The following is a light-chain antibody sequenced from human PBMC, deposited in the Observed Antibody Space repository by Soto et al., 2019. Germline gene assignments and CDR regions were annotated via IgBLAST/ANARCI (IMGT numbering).Light chain of an antibody. CDR1: RSAVGGYNY. Sequence: QSALTQPASVSGSPGQSITISCTGPRSAVGGYNYVSWYQQHPGKAPKLMIYEVSNRPSGVSNRFSGSKSGNTASLTISGLQAEDEADYYCSSYTSSSTPYVFGTGTKLTVL. J-gene: IGLJ1*01. V-gene: IGLV2-14*01. CDR2: EVS. CDR3: SSYTSSSTPYV.